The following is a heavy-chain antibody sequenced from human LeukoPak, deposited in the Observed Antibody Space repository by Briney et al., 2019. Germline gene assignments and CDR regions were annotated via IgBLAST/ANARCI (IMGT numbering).Heavy chain of an antibody. CDR3: ARRRDSFDY. V-gene: IGHV4-59*08. J-gene: IGHJ4*02. D-gene: IGHD3-10*01. CDR2: MCYSGST. Sequence: SETLSLTCTVSGGSISSYCWSWIRRPRGKGLEWLGHMCYSGSTNYNPSLKSRVTMSVDYNPSLKSRVTMSGDTSKNQFSLNLSSVTAADTAVYYCARRRDSFDYWGQGTLVTVSS. CDR1: GGSISSYC.